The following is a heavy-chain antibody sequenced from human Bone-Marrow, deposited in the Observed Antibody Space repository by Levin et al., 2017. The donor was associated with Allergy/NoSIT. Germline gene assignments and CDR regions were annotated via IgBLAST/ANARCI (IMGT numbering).Heavy chain of an antibody. CDR2: IAFDGGHK. Sequence: GGSLRLSCAASGFTFNTFGMHWVRQAPGKGLEWVAVIAFDGGHKFYGDSVKGRFTISRDTSKNTVYLQMNSLRSDDTAVYYCVRESVRQHLDYWGQGTLVTVSS. V-gene: IGHV3-30*03. J-gene: IGHJ4*02. CDR1: GFTFNTFG. D-gene: IGHD4-17*01. CDR3: VRESVRQHLDY.